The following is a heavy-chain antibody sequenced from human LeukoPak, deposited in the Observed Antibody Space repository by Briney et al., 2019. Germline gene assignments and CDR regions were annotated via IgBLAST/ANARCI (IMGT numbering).Heavy chain of an antibody. Sequence: KTGGSLRLSCAASGFTFSDYYMTWIRQAPGRGLEWISYINGSSSDTKYADSVKGRFTISRDNAKNSVYLLMNSLRAEDTAVYYCARRGTTYCTVDSCHPNWSDPWGQGTLVTVSS. CDR2: INGSSSDT. CDR1: GFTFSDYY. J-gene: IGHJ5*02. V-gene: IGHV3-11*03. CDR3: ARRGTTYCTVDSCHPNWSDP. D-gene: IGHD2-15*01.